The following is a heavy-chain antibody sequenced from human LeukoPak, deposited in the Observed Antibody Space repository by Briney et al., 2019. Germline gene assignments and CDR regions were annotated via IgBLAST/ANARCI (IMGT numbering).Heavy chain of an antibody. CDR2: IYTSGST. D-gene: IGHD6-13*01. J-gene: IGHJ6*03. V-gene: IGHV4-61*02. CDR1: GGSISSSSYY. Sequence: PSETLSLTCTVSGGSISSSSYYWSWIRQPAGKGLEWIGRIYTSGSTNYNPSLKSRATISVDTSKNQFSLKPSSVTAADTAVYYCASLAAAGTTYCYYMDVWGKGTTVTISS. CDR3: ASLAAAGTTYCYYMDV.